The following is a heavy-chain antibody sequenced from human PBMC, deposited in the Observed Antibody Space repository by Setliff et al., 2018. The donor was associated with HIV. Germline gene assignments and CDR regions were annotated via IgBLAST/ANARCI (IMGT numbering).Heavy chain of an antibody. CDR1: GDSITSDAFY. CDR2: IYTNGGA. CDR3: ARDRYYGSGSYYNYFDY. D-gene: IGHD3-10*01. Sequence: SETLSLTCTVSGDSITSDAFYWTWVRQPAGKGLEWIGHIYTNGGADYNSSLKSRVTISMDAPKNQFSLKLTSVTAADAAVYYCARDRYYGSGSYYNYFDYWGQGILVTVSA. V-gene: IGHV4-61*09. J-gene: IGHJ4*02.